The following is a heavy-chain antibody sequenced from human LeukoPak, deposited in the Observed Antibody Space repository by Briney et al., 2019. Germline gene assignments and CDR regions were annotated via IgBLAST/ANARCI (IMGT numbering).Heavy chain of an antibody. Sequence: SGPTLVNPTQTLTLTFTFSGFSLNTRGVGVGWIRQPPGRALEWLALIYWDDDRRYSPSLKSRLTITKDTSKNQVVLTMTNMDPVDTATYFCAHRKNYYDSSVFDNWGQGTLVTVSS. V-gene: IGHV2-5*02. CDR2: IYWDDDR. CDR1: GFSLNTRGVG. CDR3: AHRKNYYDSSVFDN. D-gene: IGHD3-22*01. J-gene: IGHJ4*02.